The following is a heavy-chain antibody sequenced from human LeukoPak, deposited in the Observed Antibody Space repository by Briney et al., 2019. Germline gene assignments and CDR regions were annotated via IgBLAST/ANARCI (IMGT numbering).Heavy chain of an antibody. CDR3: ASASRIVGALWGDY. D-gene: IGHD1-26*01. CDR2: ISSSGSST. CDR1: GFTFRSNT. Sequence: PGGSLRLSCAASGFTFRSNTMSWVRQAPGRGLEWVSVISSSGSSTYYADSVKGRFTISRDNSMNTLYLQMSSLRAEDTAMYYCASASRIVGALWGDYWGQGTLVTVSS. J-gene: IGHJ4*02. V-gene: IGHV3-23*01.